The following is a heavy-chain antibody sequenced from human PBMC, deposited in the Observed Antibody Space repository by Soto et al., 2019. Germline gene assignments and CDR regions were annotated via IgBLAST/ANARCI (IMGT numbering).Heavy chain of an antibody. CDR3: ATGGANTADPDLVAQGDY. V-gene: IGHV1-24*01. CDR2: FDPEDGET. J-gene: IGHJ4*02. Sequence: ASVKVSCKVSGYTLTELSMHWVRQAPGKELEWMGGFDPEDGETIYAQKFQGRVTMTEDTSTDTAYMELSSLRSEDTAVYYCATGGANTADPDLVAQGDYWGPGPRVTVSS. CDR1: GYTLTELS. D-gene: IGHD5-12*01.